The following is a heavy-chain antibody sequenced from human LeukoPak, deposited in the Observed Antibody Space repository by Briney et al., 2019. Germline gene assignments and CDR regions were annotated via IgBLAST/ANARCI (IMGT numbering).Heavy chain of an antibody. D-gene: IGHD3-3*01. CDR3: ARAGSTIFGVVINNWFDP. CDR2: IIPIFGTA. Sequence: ASVKVSCKASGYTFTSYYMHWVRQAPGQGLEWMGGIIPIFGTANYAQKFQGRVTITADESTSTAYMELSSLRSEDTAVYYCARAGSTIFGVVINNWFDPWGQGTLVTVSS. CDR1: GYTFTSYY. J-gene: IGHJ5*01. V-gene: IGHV1-69*13.